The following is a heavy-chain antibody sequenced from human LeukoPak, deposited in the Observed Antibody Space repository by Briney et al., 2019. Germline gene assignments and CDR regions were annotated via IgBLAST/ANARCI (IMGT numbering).Heavy chain of an antibody. CDR1: GGSIGSYY. Sequence: SETLSLTCSVSGGSIGSYYWSWVRQPPGKGLEWIGFMYNSGSPTYNPSLKSRVTISIDTSNKDFSLNLNSVTAADTAVYYCARDSSWRGGEAFDIWGQGTMVTVSS. CDR3: ARDSSWRGGEAFDI. V-gene: IGHV4-59*01. CDR2: MYNSGSP. D-gene: IGHD6-13*01. J-gene: IGHJ3*02.